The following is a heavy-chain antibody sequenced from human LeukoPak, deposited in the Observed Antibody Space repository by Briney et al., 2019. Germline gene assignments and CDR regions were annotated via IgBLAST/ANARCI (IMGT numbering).Heavy chain of an antibody. D-gene: IGHD4-17*01. CDR3: AKEKDYGDYVPFDY. CDR1: GFTFSSYA. J-gene: IGHJ4*02. Sequence: GGSVRLSCAASGFTFSSYAMSWVRQAPGKGLEWVSAISGSGGSTYYADSVKGRLTISRDNSKNTLYLQMNSLRAEDTAVYYCAKEKDYGDYVPFDYWGQGTLVTVSS. CDR2: ISGSGGST. V-gene: IGHV3-23*01.